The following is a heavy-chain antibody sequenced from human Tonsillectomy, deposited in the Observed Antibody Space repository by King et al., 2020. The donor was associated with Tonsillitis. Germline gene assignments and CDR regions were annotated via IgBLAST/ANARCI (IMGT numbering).Heavy chain of an antibody. J-gene: IGHJ6*02. CDR1: GFIFSNYG. CDR2: ISSDGSST. Sequence: EVQLVESGGALVQPGGSLRLSCAASGFIFSNYGMYWVRHAPGKGLVWVSHISSDGSSTNYADSVKGRFIISRDNAKNTLYLQMNSLRAEDTAVYYCARDGGFSFNPHGMDVWGQGTTVTVSS. CDR3: ARDGGFSFNPHGMDV. D-gene: IGHD5-18*01. V-gene: IGHV3-74*01.